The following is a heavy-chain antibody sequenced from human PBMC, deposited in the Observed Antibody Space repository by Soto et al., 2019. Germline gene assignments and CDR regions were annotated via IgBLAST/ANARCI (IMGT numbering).Heavy chain of an antibody. CDR1: GYNFNTYW. J-gene: IGHJ4*02. V-gene: IGHV5-51*01. D-gene: IGHD5-12*01. CDR3: ATSTVSYVGIVSSTTRGYFDH. CDR2: IYPGDSDT. Sequence: LKISCEGSGYNFNTYWIGWVRQMPGKGLEWMALIYPGDSDTRYSPSFEGQVTLSVDRSISTAYLQWSSLKASDTAIYYCATSTVSYVGIVSSTTRGYFDHWGQGTLVTVSS.